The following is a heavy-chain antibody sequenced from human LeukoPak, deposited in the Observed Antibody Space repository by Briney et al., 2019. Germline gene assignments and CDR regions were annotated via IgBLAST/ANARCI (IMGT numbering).Heavy chain of an antibody. CDR3: ARVESLLYYYYMDV. D-gene: IGHD5-24*01. CDR2: MNPNSGNT. V-gene: IGHV1-8*01. Sequence: ASVKVSCKASGYTLTSYDINWVRQATGQGLEWMGWMNPNSGNTGYAQKFQGRVTMTRNTSISTAYMELSSLRSDDTAVYYCARVESLLYYYYMDVWGKGTTVTVSS. J-gene: IGHJ6*03. CDR1: GYTLTSYD.